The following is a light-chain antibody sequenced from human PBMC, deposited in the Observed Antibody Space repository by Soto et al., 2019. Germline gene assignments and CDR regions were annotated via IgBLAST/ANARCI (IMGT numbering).Light chain of an antibody. CDR3: TSYTSSSTPV. J-gene: IGLJ1*01. V-gene: IGLV2-14*01. Sequence: QSALTRPASVSGSPGQSITISCTGTSSDVGGYNYVSWYQQHPGKAPKLMIYEVSNRPSGVSDRFSGSKSGNTASLTISGLQAEDEADYYCTSYTSSSTPVFGTGTKLTVL. CDR2: EVS. CDR1: SSDVGGYNY.